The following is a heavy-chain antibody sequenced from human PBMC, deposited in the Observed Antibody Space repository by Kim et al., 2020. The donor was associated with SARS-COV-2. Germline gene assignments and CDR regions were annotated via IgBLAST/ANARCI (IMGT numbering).Heavy chain of an antibody. J-gene: IGHJ4*02. D-gene: IGHD6-13*01. Sequence: YNPSLKSRVTISVDTSKNQFSLKLSSVTAADTAVYYCARQYSSSWHTFDYWGQGTLVTVSS. V-gene: IGHV4-39*01. CDR3: ARQYSSSWHTFDY.